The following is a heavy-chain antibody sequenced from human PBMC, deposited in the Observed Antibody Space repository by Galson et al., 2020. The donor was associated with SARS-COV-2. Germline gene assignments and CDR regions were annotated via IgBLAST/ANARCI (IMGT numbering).Heavy chain of an antibody. V-gene: IGHV4-30-2*01. D-gene: IGHD6-25*01. CDR3: ARGKGGYNDVKYFQD. CDR1: GGSIISGGYS. J-gene: IGHJ1*01. Sequence: ASETLSLTCAVSGGSIISGGYSWSWIRQPPGKGLEWIGYLYHSGSTYYNPSLKSRVTISVDRSKNQFSLKLTSVTAADTAVYFCARGKGGYNDVKYFQDWGQGTRVTVS. CDR2: LYHSGST.